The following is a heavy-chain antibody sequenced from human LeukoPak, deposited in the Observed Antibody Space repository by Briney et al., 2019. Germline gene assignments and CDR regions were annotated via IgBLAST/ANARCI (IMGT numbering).Heavy chain of an antibody. J-gene: IGHJ3*01. CDR2: ITGSGGTT. CDR1: GFAFGNYG. D-gene: IGHD4-17*01. CDR3: AKDPNGDYLGAFDF. V-gene: IGHV3-23*01. Sequence: GGSLRLTCTGSGFAFGNYGMTWVRQPPGKGLEWVSAITGSGGTTRYTDSVTGRFTISRDNSGNTLFLQVNSLRAEDTAVYYCAKDPNGDYLGAFDFWGPGTLVTVSS.